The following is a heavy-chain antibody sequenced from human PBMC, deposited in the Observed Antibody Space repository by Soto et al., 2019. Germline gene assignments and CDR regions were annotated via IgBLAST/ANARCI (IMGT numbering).Heavy chain of an antibody. Sequence: GSLRLSCAASGFTFSSYAMSWVRQAPGKGLEWVAAISGGGGSKYYADSVKGRFTISRDNSKNTLYLQMNSLRAEDTAVYYCARGLKPDDYGVGYYYGMDVWGQGT. CDR3: ARGLKPDDYGVGYYYGMDV. D-gene: IGHD4-17*01. J-gene: IGHJ6*02. CDR2: ISGGGGSK. V-gene: IGHV3-23*01. CDR1: GFTFSSYA.